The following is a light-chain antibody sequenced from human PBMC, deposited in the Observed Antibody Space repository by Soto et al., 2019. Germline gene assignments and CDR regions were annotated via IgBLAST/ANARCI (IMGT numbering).Light chain of an antibody. Sequence: EIVMTQSPATLSVSPGERATLSCRASQSVSNNYLAWYQQKPGQAPRLLIYGASNRATGIPDRFSGSGSGTDFTLTISRLEPEDFTVYYCQQYGSSGTFGQGTKLDIK. CDR3: QQYGSSGT. CDR1: QSVSNNY. CDR2: GAS. J-gene: IGKJ1*01. V-gene: IGKV3-20*01.